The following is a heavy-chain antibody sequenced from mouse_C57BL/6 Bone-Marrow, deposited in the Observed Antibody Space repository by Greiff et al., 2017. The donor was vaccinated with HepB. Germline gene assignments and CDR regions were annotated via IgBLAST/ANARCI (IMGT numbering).Heavy chain of an antibody. V-gene: IGHV1-82*01. Sequence: VQLQQSGPELVKPGASVKISCKASGYAFSSSWMNWVKQRPGKGLEWIGRIYPGDGDTNYNGKFKGKATLTADKSYSTAYMQLSSLTSEDSAVYFCARSEVYYGNFYAMDYWGQGTSVTVSS. CDR1: GYAFSSSW. CDR3: ARSEVYYGNFYAMDY. CDR2: IYPGDGDT. J-gene: IGHJ4*01. D-gene: IGHD2-1*01.